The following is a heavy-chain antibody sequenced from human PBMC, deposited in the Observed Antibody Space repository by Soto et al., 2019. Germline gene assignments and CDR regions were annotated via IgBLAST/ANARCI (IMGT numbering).Heavy chain of an antibody. V-gene: IGHV1-69*01. CDR2: LIPVVGIP. CDR3: ARVLEFRDGYISHFDY. Sequence: QVQLVQSGAEVKRPGSSVKVSCKASGGTFRNYPFSWVRQAPGQGLEWMGGLIPVVGIPNYAQKFQGRVTITADEATSTVYMELTILTSDDTAVYYCARVLEFRDGYISHFDYWGQATLVTVSS. D-gene: IGHD5-12*01. CDR1: GGTFRNYP. J-gene: IGHJ4*02.